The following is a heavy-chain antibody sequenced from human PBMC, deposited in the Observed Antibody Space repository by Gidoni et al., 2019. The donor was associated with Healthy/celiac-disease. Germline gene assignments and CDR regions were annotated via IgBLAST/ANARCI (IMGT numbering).Heavy chain of an antibody. CDR1: GFTFSNAW. Sequence: EVQLVESGGGLVKPGGSLSLSCAASGFTFSNAWMSWVRQAPGKGLEWVGRSKSKNDGGTTENAAPVKGRFTISRDDSKNTLYLQMNSLKTEDTAVYYCTTDPLELPFYWGQGTLVTVSS. D-gene: IGHD1-7*01. J-gene: IGHJ4*02. CDR3: TTDPLELPFY. V-gene: IGHV3-15*01. CDR2: SKSKNDGGTT.